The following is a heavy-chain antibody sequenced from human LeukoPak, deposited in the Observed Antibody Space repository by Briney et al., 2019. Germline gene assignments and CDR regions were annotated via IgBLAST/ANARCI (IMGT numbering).Heavy chain of an antibody. CDR2: IWYDGSNK. J-gene: IGHJ4*02. V-gene: IGHV3-33*01. D-gene: IGHD3-3*01. CDR1: GLTFSSYG. Sequence: GGSLRLFCAASGLTFSSYGMHWVRQAPGKGLEWVAIIWYDGSNKYYADSVKGRFTISRDKSKNTLYLQMNSLKGDDTAVYYCARDYGSGMDCWGQGTQVTVSS. CDR3: ARDYGSGMDC.